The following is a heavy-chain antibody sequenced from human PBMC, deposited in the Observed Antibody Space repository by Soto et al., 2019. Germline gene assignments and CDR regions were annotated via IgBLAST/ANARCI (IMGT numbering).Heavy chain of an antibody. D-gene: IGHD5-12*01. V-gene: IGHV1-2*04. CDR3: PRESGGATATLDYYYFCMDV. Sequence: QVQLVQSGAEVKKPGASVTVSCRSSGDTFNDYYIHWVRQAPGQGLEWMGWINPNGGVTKYAQKFQGWVSMTRDTSIRTVYMQLSRLRSDDTAVYYCPRESGGATATLDYYYFCMDVWGTGTTVTVSS. CDR1: GDTFNDYY. CDR2: INPNGGVT. J-gene: IGHJ6*03.